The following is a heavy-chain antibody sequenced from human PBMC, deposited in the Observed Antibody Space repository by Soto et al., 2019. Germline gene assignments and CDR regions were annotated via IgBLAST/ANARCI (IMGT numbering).Heavy chain of an antibody. CDR1: GASISGNY. CDR3: ARYRRGAGWYYLDY. J-gene: IGHJ4*02. Sequence: QVQLQESGPGLVKPSETLSLSCTVSGASISGNYWSWIRQPPGKGLEWIGYIYDSGSTNYSPSLQSRVTRSVDRSQNQFSLALTSVTATDTAVYFCARYRRGAGWYYLDYWGQGILVTVSA. D-gene: IGHD6-19*01. V-gene: IGHV4-59*01. CDR2: IYDSGST.